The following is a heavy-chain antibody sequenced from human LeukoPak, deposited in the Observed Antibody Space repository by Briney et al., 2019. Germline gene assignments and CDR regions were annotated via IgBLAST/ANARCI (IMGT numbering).Heavy chain of an antibody. CDR1: GYTFTSYY. CDR3: SSGYHTGHYYYGMDV. D-gene: IGHD3-22*01. Sequence: GASVKVSCKASGYTFTSYYMNWVRQAPGQGLEWMGIINPSGGSTSYAQKFQGRVTMTRDTSTSTVYMELSSLRSEDTAVYYCSSGYHTGHYYYGMDVWGQGTTVTVSS. V-gene: IGHV1-46*03. J-gene: IGHJ6*02. CDR2: INPSGGST.